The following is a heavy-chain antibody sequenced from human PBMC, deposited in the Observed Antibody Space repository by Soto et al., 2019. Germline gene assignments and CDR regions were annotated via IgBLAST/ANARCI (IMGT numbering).Heavy chain of an antibody. CDR2: INPNSGNT. V-gene: IGHV1-8*01. J-gene: IGHJ4*02. CDR1: GYTFTSYD. CDR3: ARADYYDSSGLSDY. Sequence: ASVKVSCKASGYTFTSYDINWVRQATGQGLEWMGWINPNSGNTDYSQKFQGRVTMTRNTSISTAYMELSSLRSEDTAVYYCARADYYDSSGLSDYWGQGTLVTVS. D-gene: IGHD3-22*01.